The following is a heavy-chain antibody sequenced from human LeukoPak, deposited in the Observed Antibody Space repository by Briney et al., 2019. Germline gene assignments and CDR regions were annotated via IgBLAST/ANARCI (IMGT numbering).Heavy chain of an antibody. J-gene: IGHJ4*02. V-gene: IGHV3-23*01. Sequence: GGSLRLSCAASGFTFSAYSMSWVRQAPGKGLEWVSAISGSGASTYYADSVKGRFTISRDNSKNTLYLQMSSLRAEDTAVYYCAKDVLLDYYDNSGYFDYWGQGTLVTVSS. CDR3: AKDVLLDYYDNSGYFDY. CDR1: GFTFSAYS. CDR2: ISGSGAST. D-gene: IGHD3-22*01.